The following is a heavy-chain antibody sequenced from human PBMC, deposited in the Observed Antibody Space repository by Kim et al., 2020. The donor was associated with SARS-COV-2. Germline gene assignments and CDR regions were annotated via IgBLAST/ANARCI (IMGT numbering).Heavy chain of an antibody. CDR2: T. CDR3: VRGHYGKIVEEY. V-gene: IGHV1-18*01. D-gene: IGHD3-10*01. Sequence: TNYAQNLQGRVTMTADTSTSTAYMELMSLRSDDTAMYYCVRGHYGKIVEEYWGQGTLVTVSS. J-gene: IGHJ4*02.